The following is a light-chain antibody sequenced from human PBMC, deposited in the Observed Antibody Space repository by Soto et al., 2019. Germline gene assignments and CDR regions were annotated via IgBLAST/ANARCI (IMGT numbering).Light chain of an antibody. CDR2: DVS. V-gene: IGLV2-23*02. Sequence: QSVLTQPASVSGSPGQSITISCTGTSSDVGGYNLVSWYQQHPGKAPKLMIYDVSKRPSGVSNRFSGSKSGNTASLTISGLQAEDEADYYCCSYAGSSFYVFGTGTKVTVL. CDR3: CSYAGSSFYV. CDR1: SSDVGGYNL. J-gene: IGLJ1*01.